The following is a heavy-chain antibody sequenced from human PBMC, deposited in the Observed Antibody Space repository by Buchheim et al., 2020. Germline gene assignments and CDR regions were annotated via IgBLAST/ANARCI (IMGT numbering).Heavy chain of an antibody. J-gene: IGHJ4*02. V-gene: IGHV3-23*01. D-gene: IGHD6-19*01. CDR2: ISGSGSST. CDR3: AAYSGSSSGWYREFSGKTAGGDY. CDR1: GFTFSSYA. Sequence: EVQLLESGGGLVQPGGSLRLSCAASGFTFSSYAMSWVRQAPGKGLEWVSAISGSGSSTYYADSVKGRFTISRDNSKNTLYLRMNSLRAEDTAVYYCAAYSGSSSGWYREFSGKTAGGDYWGQGTL.